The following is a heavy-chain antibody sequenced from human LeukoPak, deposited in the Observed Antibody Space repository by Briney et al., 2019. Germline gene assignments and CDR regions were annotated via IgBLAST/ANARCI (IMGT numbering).Heavy chain of an antibody. CDR1: GGTFSSYA. CDR2: IIPIFGTA. V-gene: IGHV1-69*06. J-gene: IGHJ6*03. D-gene: IGHD2-2*02. CDR3: AREGSYHYYYYYMDV. Sequence: SVKVSCKAPGGTFSSYAISWVRQAPGQGLEWMGGIIPIFGTANYAQKFQGRVTITADKSTSTAYMELSSLRSEDTAVYYCAREGSYHYYYYYMDVWGKGTTVTVSS.